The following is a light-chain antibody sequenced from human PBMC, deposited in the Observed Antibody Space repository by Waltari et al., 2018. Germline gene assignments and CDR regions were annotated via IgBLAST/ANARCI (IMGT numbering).Light chain of an antibody. CDR2: GSS. V-gene: IGKV3-20*01. CDR3: QQYGSSPPT. CDR1: QSVSSSY. J-gene: IGKJ1*01. Sequence: EIVLTQSPGTLSLSPGERATLSCRASQSVSSSYLACYQQKPGQAPRRLIYGSSSRATGIPDRFSCSGSGTDFTLTISRLEPEDFAVYYCQQYGSSPPTFGQGTKVEIK.